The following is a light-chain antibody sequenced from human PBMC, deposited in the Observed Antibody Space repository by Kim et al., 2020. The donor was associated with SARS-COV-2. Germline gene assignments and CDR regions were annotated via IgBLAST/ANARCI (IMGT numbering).Light chain of an antibody. CDR1: QSVSSN. V-gene: IGKV3-15*01. CDR3: QQYDTWPLYT. J-gene: IGKJ2*01. CDR2: DTS. Sequence: EILMTQSPATLSVSPGERATLSCRASQSVSSNLAWYQQKPGQAPRLLIYDTSTRATGIPARFSGSGSGTEFTLTISSLQSEDLAVYYCQQYDTWPLYTFGQGNKPLI.